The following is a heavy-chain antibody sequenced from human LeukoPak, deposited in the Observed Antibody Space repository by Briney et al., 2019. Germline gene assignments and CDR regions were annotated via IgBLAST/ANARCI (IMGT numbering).Heavy chain of an antibody. CDR1: GGPFSGYY. D-gene: IGHD1-1*01. CDR3: ARDGTAET. Sequence: NPSETLSLTCAVYGGPFSGYYWSWIRQPPGKGLEWIREINHSGSTNYNPSLKSRVTISVDTSKNQFSLKLSSVTAADTAVYYCARDGTAETWGQGTLVTVSS. J-gene: IGHJ5*02. CDR2: INHSGST. V-gene: IGHV4-34*01.